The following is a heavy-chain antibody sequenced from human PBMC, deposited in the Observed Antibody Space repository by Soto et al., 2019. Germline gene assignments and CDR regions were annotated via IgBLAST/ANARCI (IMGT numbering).Heavy chain of an antibody. CDR3: AGAGHGDSFNWFDP. CDR1: GYTFTGYY. Sequence: ASVKVSCKASGYTFTGYYMHWVRQAPGQGLEWMGWINPNSGGTNYAQKFQGRATMTRDTSISTAYMELSRLRSDDTAVYYCAGAGHGDSFNWFDPWGQGTLVTVSS. CDR2: INPNSGGT. D-gene: IGHD4-17*01. J-gene: IGHJ5*02. V-gene: IGHV1-2*02.